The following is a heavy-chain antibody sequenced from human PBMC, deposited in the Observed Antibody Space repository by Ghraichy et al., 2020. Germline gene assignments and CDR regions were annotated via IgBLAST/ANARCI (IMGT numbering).Heavy chain of an antibody. CDR2: FDPEDGET. V-gene: IGHV1-24*01. CDR1: GYTLTELS. CDR3: ATYPLKRITMVRGVPRSSGPYYYYGMDV. Sequence: ASVKVSCKVSGYTLTELSMHWVRQAPGKGLEWMGGFDPEDGETIYAQKFQGRVTMTEDTSTDTAYMELSSLRSEDTAVYYCATYPLKRITMVRGVPRSSGPYYYYGMDVWGQGTTVTVSS. D-gene: IGHD3-10*01. J-gene: IGHJ6*02.